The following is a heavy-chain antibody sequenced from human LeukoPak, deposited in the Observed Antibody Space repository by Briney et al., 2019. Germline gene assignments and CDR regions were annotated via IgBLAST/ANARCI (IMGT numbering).Heavy chain of an antibody. V-gene: IGHV4-61*01. D-gene: IGHD1-1*01. CDR3: ASSSVGTTGTTFYGMDV. CDR2: IYYSGST. Sequence: SQTLSLTCTVSGGSISSGSYYWSWIRQPPGKGLGWIGYIYYSGSTNYNPSLKSRVTISVDTSKNQFSLKLSSVTAADTAVYYCASSSVGTTGTTFYGMDVWGQGTTVTVSS. J-gene: IGHJ6*02. CDR1: GGSISSGSYY.